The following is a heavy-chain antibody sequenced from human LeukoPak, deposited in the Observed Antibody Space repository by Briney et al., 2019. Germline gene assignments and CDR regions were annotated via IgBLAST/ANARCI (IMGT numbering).Heavy chain of an antibody. D-gene: IGHD1-26*01. CDR3: AKDRSGSYPQVLDY. CDR2: IRYDGSNK. J-gene: IGHJ4*02. V-gene: IGHV3-30*02. Sequence: GGSLRLSCAASGFTFSSYGMHWVRQAPGKGLEWVAFIRYDGSNKYYANSVKGRFTISRDNSKNTLYLQMNSLRAEDTAEYYCAKDRSGSYPQVLDYWGQGPLVPVSS. CDR1: GFTFSSYG.